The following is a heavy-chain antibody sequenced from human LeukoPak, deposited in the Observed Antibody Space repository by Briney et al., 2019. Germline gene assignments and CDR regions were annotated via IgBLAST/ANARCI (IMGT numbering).Heavy chain of an antibody. CDR2: INPNSGGT. Sequence: ASVTVSCKASGYTFTGYYMHWVRQAPGQGLEWMGWINPNSGGTNYAQKFQGRVTMTRDTSISTAYMELSRLRSDDTAVYYCARDQQGEDIVVVPAAENWFDPWGQGTLVTVSS. V-gene: IGHV1-2*02. CDR1: GYTFTGYY. CDR3: ARDQQGEDIVVVPAAENWFDP. D-gene: IGHD2-2*01. J-gene: IGHJ5*02.